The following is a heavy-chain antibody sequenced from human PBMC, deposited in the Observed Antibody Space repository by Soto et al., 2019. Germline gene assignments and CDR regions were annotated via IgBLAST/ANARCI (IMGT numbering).Heavy chain of an antibody. V-gene: IGHV1-2*04. CDR3: ALALHYDFWSGYYYANAEYFQH. CDR2: INPNSGGT. J-gene: IGHJ1*01. CDR1: GYTFTGYY. D-gene: IGHD3-3*01. Sequence: ASVKVSCKASGYTFTGYYMHWVRQAPGQGLEWMGWINPNSGGTNYAQKFQGWVTMTRDTSISTAYMELSRLRSDDTAVYYCALALHYDFWSGYYYANAEYFQHWGQGTLVTVSS.